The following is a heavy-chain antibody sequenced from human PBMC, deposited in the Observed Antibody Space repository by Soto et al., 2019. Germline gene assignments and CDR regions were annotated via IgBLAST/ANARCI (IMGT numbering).Heavy chain of an antibody. CDR3: ARGSELRGAFDI. J-gene: IGHJ3*02. CDR2: ISSSSSYI. CDR1: GFTFSSYS. V-gene: IGHV3-21*01. Sequence: VGSLRLSCAASGFTFSSYSMNWVRQAPGKGLEWVSSISSSSSYIYYADSVKGRFTISRDNAKNSLYLQMNSLRAEDTAVYYCARGSELRGAFDIWGQGTMVTVSS. D-gene: IGHD1-26*01.